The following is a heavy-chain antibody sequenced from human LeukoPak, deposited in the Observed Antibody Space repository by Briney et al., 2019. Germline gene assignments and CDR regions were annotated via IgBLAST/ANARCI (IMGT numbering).Heavy chain of an antibody. CDR1: GSSIRSSSYY. CDR3: ARARLYYYDSSGYRSNAFDI. CDR2: IYCSGST. V-gene: IGHV4-39*07. Sequence: SEPLSFTCTVSGSSIRSSSYYWGWIRQPPGKRLEWIGSIYCSGSTYYNPSLKSRVTISVDTSKNQFSLKLSSVTSADTAVYYCARARLYYYDSSGYRSNAFDIWGQGTMVTVSS. J-gene: IGHJ3*02. D-gene: IGHD3-22*01.